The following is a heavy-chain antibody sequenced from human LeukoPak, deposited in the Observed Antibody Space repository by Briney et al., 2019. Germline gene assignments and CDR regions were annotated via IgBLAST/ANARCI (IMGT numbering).Heavy chain of an antibody. V-gene: IGHV1-2*02. CDR3: ARSVITGRDFDY. Sequence: ASVKVSCKASGYTFSSYYMHWVRQAPGQGLEWMGWISPNRGGTNYAQEFQGRVTMTRDTSISTAYMELSRLRSDDTAVYYCARSVITGRDFDYWGQGTLVTVSS. CDR1: GYTFSSYY. J-gene: IGHJ4*02. CDR2: ISPNRGGT. D-gene: IGHD4-11*01.